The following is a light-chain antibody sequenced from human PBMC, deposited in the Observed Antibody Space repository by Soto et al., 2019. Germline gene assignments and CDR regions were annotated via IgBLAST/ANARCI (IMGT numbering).Light chain of an antibody. V-gene: IGLV1-51*01. CDR3: GTWDSSLSVVV. J-gene: IGLJ2*01. Sequence: QSVLTQPPSVSAAPGQTVTISCSGSSSNIGNNYVSWYQQLPGTAPKLIIYDSDKRPSEIPGRFAASKSGTSATLGITGLQTGDEADYYCGTWDSSLSVVVFGGGTKLTVL. CDR2: DSD. CDR1: SSNIGNNY.